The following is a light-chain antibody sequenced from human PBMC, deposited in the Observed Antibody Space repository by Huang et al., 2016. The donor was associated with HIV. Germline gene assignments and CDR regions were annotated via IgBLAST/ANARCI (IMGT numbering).Light chain of an antibody. CDR1: QSIAGY. J-gene: IGKJ4*01. V-gene: IGKV1-39*01. Sequence: DIQMTQSPSSLSASVGDRVTINCRASQSIAGYLNWYQQKQGKAPKLLIYAASTLQSGVPSRFSGSGSGTDFTLTISSLRPEDFATYYCQQTYSTPPVTFGGGTKVAI. CDR3: QQTYSTPPVT. CDR2: AAS.